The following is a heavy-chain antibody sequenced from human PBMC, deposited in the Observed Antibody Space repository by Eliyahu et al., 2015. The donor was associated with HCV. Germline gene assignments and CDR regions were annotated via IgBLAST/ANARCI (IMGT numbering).Heavy chain of an antibody. D-gene: IGHD3-10*01. V-gene: IGHV3-33*06. CDR1: GFTCRDYG. J-gene: IGHJ6*02. CDR3: AKDGGHLWFGDGGLYGMDV. Sequence: GFTCRDYGMHWVRQAPGKGLEWVAVIWYDGREKYYADSVKGRFTISRDNTNNTLYLQMNRLRADDTAVYYCAKDGGHLWFGDGGLYGMDVWGQGTTVTVSS. CDR2: IWYDGREK.